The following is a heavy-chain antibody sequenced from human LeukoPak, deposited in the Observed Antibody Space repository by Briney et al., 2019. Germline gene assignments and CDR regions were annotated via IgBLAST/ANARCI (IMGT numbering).Heavy chain of an antibody. V-gene: IGHV3-13*04. Sequence: PGGSLILSCAASGFTLSSHDMHWVRQATGKGLEWVSAIGTAGDTYYPGSVKGRFIISRENAKNALYLQMNSLRAGDTAVYYCARQGNHYDMDVWGQGTTVTVSS. CDR2: IGTAGDT. CDR1: GFTLSSHD. CDR3: ARQGNHYDMDV. J-gene: IGHJ6*02.